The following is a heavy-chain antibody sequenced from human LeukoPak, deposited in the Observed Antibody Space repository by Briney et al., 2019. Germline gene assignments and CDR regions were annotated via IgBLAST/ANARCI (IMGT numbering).Heavy chain of an antibody. V-gene: IGHV5-51*01. D-gene: IGHD3-10*01. J-gene: IGHJ4*02. CDR1: GSSLTSYS. Sequence: GESLKRSGKASGSSLTSYSIGWVSHVAGKSLNYMGIIYPGVSDTRYSPPFQGQVTISADKSISTAYLQRSSLKASDTAMYYCATLVGYGSFFDDWGQGTLVTVSS. CDR3: ATLVGYGSFFDD. CDR2: IYPGVSDT.